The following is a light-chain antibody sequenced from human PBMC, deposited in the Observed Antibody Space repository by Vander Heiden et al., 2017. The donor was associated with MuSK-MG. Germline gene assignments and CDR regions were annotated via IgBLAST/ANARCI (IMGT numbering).Light chain of an antibody. V-gene: IGKV3-20*01. CDR1: QSVSSTY. CDR2: GAS. J-gene: IGKJ1*01. Sequence: EIVLTQSPGTLSLSPGERATLSCRASQSVSSTYLAWYQQKPGQAPRLLMYGASRRATGIPDRFSGSGSGTDFTLTISRLDPEDFAVYYCQHYCDSRQTFGQGTKVEIK. CDR3: QHYCDSRQT.